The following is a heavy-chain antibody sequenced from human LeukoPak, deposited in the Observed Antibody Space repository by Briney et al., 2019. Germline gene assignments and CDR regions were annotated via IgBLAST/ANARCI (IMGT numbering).Heavy chain of an antibody. CDR3: ARETYGSGTYYPEGSYFDY. Sequence: GGSLRLSFAASGFTVSSNYMSWVRQAPGKGLEWVSVIYSGGSTYYADSVKGRFTISRDNSKNTLYLQMNSLRAEDTAVYYCARETYGSGTYYPEGSYFDYWGQGTLVTVSS. CDR2: IYSGGST. V-gene: IGHV3-66*01. J-gene: IGHJ4*02. D-gene: IGHD3-10*01. CDR1: GFTVSSNY.